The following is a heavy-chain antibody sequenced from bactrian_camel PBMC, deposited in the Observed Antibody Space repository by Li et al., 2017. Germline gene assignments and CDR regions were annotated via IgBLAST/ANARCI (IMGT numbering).Heavy chain of an antibody. V-gene: IGHV3S55*01. CDR3: GAVQRCPIRFIADDFGW. J-gene: IGHJ6*01. CDR2: IHIDGTM. CDR1: GYTYDTYC. D-gene: IGHD1*01. Sequence: HVQLVESGGGSAQTGGSLTLSCAASGYTYDTYCMGWFRQAPGKEREMVARIHIDGTMKYSNSVKGRFTISKDNAKNTLNLQMNSLTPEDSGMYYCGAVQRCPIRFIADDFGWWGQWTQVTVS.